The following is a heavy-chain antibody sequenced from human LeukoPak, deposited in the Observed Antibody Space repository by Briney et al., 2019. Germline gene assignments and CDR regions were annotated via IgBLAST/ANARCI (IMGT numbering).Heavy chain of an antibody. D-gene: IGHD3-3*01. CDR2: IKQDGSEK. Sequence: GGSLRLSCAASGFTFSSYWMSWVRQATGKGLEWVANIKQDGSEKYYVDSVRGRFTISRDNAKNSLYLQMNSLRAEDTAVYYCSREGADTIAFDIWGQGTMVTVSS. CDR1: GFTFSSYW. CDR3: SREGADTIAFDI. V-gene: IGHV3-7*01. J-gene: IGHJ3*02.